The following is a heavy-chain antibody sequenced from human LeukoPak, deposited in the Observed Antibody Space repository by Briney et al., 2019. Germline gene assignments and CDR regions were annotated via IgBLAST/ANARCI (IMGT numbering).Heavy chain of an antibody. D-gene: IGHD1-26*01. Sequence: SETLSLTCAVSGGSISSSNWWSWVRQPPGKGLEWIGEIYHSGSTNYNPSLKSRVTISVDKSKNQFSLKLSSVTAADTAVYYCARRGNTYSGSYYVSFDYWGQGTLVTVSS. V-gene: IGHV4-4*02. CDR2: IYHSGST. CDR3: ARRGNTYSGSYYVSFDY. CDR1: GGSISSSNW. J-gene: IGHJ4*02.